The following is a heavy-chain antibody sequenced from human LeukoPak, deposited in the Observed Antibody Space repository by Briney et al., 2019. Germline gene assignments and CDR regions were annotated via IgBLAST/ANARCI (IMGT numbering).Heavy chain of an antibody. V-gene: IGHV3-48*03. Sequence: QSGGSLRLSCAASGFTFSSYEMNWVRQAPGKGLEWVSYISSSGSTIYYADSVKGRFTISRDNAKNSLYLQMNSLRAEDTAVYYCAREPTYCSGGSCYFDYWGQGTLVTVSS. D-gene: IGHD2-15*01. J-gene: IGHJ4*02. CDR1: GFTFSSYE. CDR3: AREPTYCSGGSCYFDY. CDR2: ISSSGSTI.